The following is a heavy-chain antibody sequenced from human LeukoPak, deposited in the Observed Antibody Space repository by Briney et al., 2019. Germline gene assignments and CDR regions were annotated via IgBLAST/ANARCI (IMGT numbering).Heavy chain of an antibody. CDR2: ISYDGSNK. D-gene: IGHD6-13*01. V-gene: IGHV3-30-3*01. CDR3: ARGTAAEWFDP. Sequence: GSLRLSCAASGFTFSSYAMHWVRQAPGKGLEWVAVISYDGSNKYYADSVKGRFTISRDNSKNTLYLQMNSLRAEDTAVYYCARGTAAEWFDPWGQGTLVTVSS. CDR1: GFTFSSYA. J-gene: IGHJ5*02.